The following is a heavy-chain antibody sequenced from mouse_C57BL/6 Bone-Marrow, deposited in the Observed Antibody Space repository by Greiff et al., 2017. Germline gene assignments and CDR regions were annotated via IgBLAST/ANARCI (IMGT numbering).Heavy chain of an antibody. V-gene: IGHV1-64*01. D-gene: IGHD1-1*01. J-gene: IGHJ3*01. CDR2: IHPNSGST. CDR1: GYTFTSYW. CDR3: AREGYDGSSGTFAY. Sequence: QVQLQQPGAELVKPGASVKLSCKASGYTFTSYWMHWVKQRPGQGLEWIGMIHPNSGSTNYNEKFKSKATLTVDKSSSTAYMQLSSLTSEDSAVYYCAREGYDGSSGTFAYWGQGTLVTVSA.